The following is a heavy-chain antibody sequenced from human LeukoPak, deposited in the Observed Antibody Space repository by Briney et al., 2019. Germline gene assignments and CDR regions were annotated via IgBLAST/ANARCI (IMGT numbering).Heavy chain of an antibody. CDR2: ISWNSVGI. V-gene: IGHV3-9*01. D-gene: IGHD1-26*01. Sequence: GGSLLLSCAASGFTFDDYAMHWVRQAPGKGLEWVSGISWNSVGIGYADSVKGRFTISRDNAENSLYLQMNSLRAEDTALYYCAKGASGTHRYYFDYWGQGTLVTVSS. CDR1: GFTFDDYA. CDR3: AKGASGTHRYYFDY. J-gene: IGHJ4*02.